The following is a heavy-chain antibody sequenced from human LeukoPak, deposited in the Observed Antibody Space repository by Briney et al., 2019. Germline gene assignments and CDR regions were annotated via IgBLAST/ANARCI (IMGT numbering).Heavy chain of an antibody. CDR3: ARCTTGRTFGSLREIKRSREIDY. CDR1: GFTFSSYS. Sequence: GGSLRLSCAASGFTFSSYSMNWVRQAPGKGLEWVSSISSSSSNIYYADSVKGRFAISRDNAKNSLYLQMNSLRVEDTAVYYCARCTTGRTFGSLREIKRSREIDYWGQGTLVTVSS. CDR2: ISSSSSNI. D-gene: IGHD1-1*01. V-gene: IGHV3-21*01. J-gene: IGHJ4*02.